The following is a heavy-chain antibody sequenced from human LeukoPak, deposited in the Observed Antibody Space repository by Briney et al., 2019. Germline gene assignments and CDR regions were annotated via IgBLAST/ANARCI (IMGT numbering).Heavy chain of an antibody. CDR3: ALYSSSSGVDS. V-gene: IGHV1-2*02. D-gene: IGHD6-6*01. CDR1: GYTFIDYY. CDR2: INPKIGAT. J-gene: IGHJ4*02. Sequence: ASVKVSCKASGYTFIDYYIHWVRQAPGQGLEWMGWINPKIGATNYAQKFQGRVTMTRDTSISTAYMELNRLIFDDTAVYYCALYSSSSGVDSWGQGTLVTVSS.